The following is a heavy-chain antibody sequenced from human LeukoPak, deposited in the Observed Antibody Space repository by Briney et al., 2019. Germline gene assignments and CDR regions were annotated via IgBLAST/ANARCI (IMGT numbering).Heavy chain of an antibody. D-gene: IGHD3-22*01. J-gene: IGHJ4*02. CDR3: AKARWGSSGYYYDVQFDY. V-gene: IGHV3-23*01. CDR1: GFTFSSYA. CDR2: ISGSGGST. Sequence: GGSLRLSCAASGFTFSSYAMSWVRQAPGKGLEWVSAISGSGGSTYYADSVKGRFTIFRDNSKNTLYLQMNSLRAEDTAVYYCAKARWGSSGYYYDVQFDYWGQGTLVTVSS.